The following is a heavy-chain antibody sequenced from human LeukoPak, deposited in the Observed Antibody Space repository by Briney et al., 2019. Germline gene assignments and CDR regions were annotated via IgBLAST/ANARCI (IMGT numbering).Heavy chain of an antibody. CDR1: GFTFSSFD. Sequence: GGSLRLSCAASGFTFSSFDMHWVRQPTGQDLEWVSAIGTASDTYYPGSVEGRFTLSRDNAKNSLYLQMNSLTAGDTVVYYCARGPPRGKYYYMDVWGKGTTVTVSS. D-gene: IGHD1-1*01. CDR2: IGTASDT. J-gene: IGHJ6*03. CDR3: ARGPPRGKYYYMDV. V-gene: IGHV3-13*01.